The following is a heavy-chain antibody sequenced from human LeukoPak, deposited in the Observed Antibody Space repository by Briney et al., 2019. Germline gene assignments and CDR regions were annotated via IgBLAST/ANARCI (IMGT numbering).Heavy chain of an antibody. CDR2: ISSSSGTI. CDR3: AHIVVVPAAIRDAFDI. V-gene: IGHV3-48*01. Sequence: PGGSLRPSCAASGFTFSSYSMNWVRQAPGKGLEWVSYISSSSGTIYYADSVKGRFTISRDNAKNSLYLQMNSLRAEDTAVYYCAHIVVVPAAIRDAFDIWGQGTMVTVSS. J-gene: IGHJ3*02. CDR1: GFTFSSYS. D-gene: IGHD2-2*01.